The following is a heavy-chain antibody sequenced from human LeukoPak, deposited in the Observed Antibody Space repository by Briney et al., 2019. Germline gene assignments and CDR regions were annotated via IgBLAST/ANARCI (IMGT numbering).Heavy chain of an antibody. CDR1: GFTFSSYN. V-gene: IGHV3-21*01. Sequence: GGSLRLSCAASGFTFSSYNMNWVRQAPGKGLEWVSSISSTSRSYIYYADSVKGRFTISRDNAKNSLYLQMNSLRAEDTAVYYCARDIAAADWEAFDIWGQGTMVTVSS. J-gene: IGHJ3*02. D-gene: IGHD6-13*01. CDR3: ARDIAAADWEAFDI. CDR2: ISSTSRSYI.